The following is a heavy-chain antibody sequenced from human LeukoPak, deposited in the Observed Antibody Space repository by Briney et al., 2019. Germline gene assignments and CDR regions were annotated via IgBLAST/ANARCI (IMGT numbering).Heavy chain of an antibody. D-gene: IGHD1-26*01. CDR2: ISSSSSYI. CDR3: ARDRERVGATVFY. CDR1: GFTFSSYS. V-gene: IGHV3-21*01. J-gene: IGHJ4*02. Sequence: GGYLRLSCAASGFTFSSYSMNWVRQAPGKGLEWVSSISSSSSYIYYADSVKGRFTISRDNAKNSLYLQMNSLRAEDTAVYYCARDRERVGATVFYWGQGTLVIVSS.